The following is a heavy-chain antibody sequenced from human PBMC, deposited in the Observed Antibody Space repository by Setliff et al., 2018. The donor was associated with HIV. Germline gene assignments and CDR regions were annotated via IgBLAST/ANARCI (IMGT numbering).Heavy chain of an antibody. CDR3: AGDSGYPSNWFDP. Sequence: PSETLSLTCTVSGDSIGPYYWTWLRQFPGKGLEWIGFIFYTGSTTCNPSLNSRVTISVDTSRNQFTLKLTSVTAADTAMYFCAGDSGYPSNWFDPLGQGILVTVSS. J-gene: IGHJ5*02. V-gene: IGHV4-59*12. CDR1: GDSIGPYY. CDR2: IFYTGST. D-gene: IGHD3-22*01.